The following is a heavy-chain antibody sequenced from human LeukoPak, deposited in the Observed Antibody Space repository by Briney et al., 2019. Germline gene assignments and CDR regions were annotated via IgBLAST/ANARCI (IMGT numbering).Heavy chain of an antibody. CDR1: GFTFSSYG. D-gene: IGHD6-19*01. V-gene: IGHV3-30*18. Sequence: GRSLRLSCAASGFTFSSYGMHWVRQAPGEGLEWVAVISYDGSNKYYADSVKGRFTISRDNSKNTLYLQMNRRRAEDTAVDYCAKGGGRSGGDYWGQGTLVTVSS. CDR2: ISYDGSNK. J-gene: IGHJ4*02. CDR3: AKGGGRSGGDY.